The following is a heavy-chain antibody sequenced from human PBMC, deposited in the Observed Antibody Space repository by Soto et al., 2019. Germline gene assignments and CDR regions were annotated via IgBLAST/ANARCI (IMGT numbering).Heavy chain of an antibody. V-gene: IGHV4-59*01. CDR3: ARAPVAGHFDY. J-gene: IGHJ4*02. CDR1: GGSISSYY. Sequence: QVQLQESGPGLVKPSETLSLTCTVSGGSISSYYWRWIRQPPGKGLEWIGYIYYSGSTNYYPSLKSRVTISVDTSKNQFSLKLSSVTAADTAVYYCARAPVAGHFDYWGQGTLVTVSS. D-gene: IGHD6-19*01. CDR2: IYYSGST.